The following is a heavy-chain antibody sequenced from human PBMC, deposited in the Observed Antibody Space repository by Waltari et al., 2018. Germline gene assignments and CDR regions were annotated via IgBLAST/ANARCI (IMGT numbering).Heavy chain of an antibody. CDR1: GYTFTDYY. V-gene: IGHV1-2*02. CDR2: INPNSGGT. CDR3: ASTMVRGVLGIDAFDI. Sequence: QVQLVQSGAEVKKPGASVKVSCKASGYTFTDYYMHWVRQAPGQGLEWMGWINPNSGGTNDAQKFQGRVTMTRDTSISTAYMELRRLRSDDTAVYYCASTMVRGVLGIDAFDIWGQGTMVTVSS. J-gene: IGHJ3*02. D-gene: IGHD3-10*01.